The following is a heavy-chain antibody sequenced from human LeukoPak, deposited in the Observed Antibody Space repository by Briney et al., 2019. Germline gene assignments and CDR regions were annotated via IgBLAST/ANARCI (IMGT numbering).Heavy chain of an antibody. CDR2: IYYTGST. Sequence: SETLSLTCTVSGGSISRSSYYWGWIRQPPGKGLEWIGNIYYTGSTYYNPSLESRVTISVDTSKNQFSLKLRSVTAADTAVYYCARGLGDYYDSSGRFDPWGQGTLVTVSS. J-gene: IGHJ5*02. CDR1: GGSISRSSYY. D-gene: IGHD3-22*01. CDR3: ARGLGDYYDSSGRFDP. V-gene: IGHV4-39*07.